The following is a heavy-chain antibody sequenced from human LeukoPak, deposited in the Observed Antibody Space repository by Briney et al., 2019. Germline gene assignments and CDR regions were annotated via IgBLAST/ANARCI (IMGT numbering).Heavy chain of an antibody. D-gene: IGHD6-25*01. CDR3: ARDGTPSYPSGWVYMDA. V-gene: IGHV3-21*04. Sequence: GGSLRLSCAASGFTFMTYSMNWVRQAPGKGLEWVSSISSTSSSYIYYADSVKGRFTISRDNAKNSLYLQMNSLRAEDTAVYYCARDGTPSYPSGWVYMDAWGKGTTVTISS. CDR1: GFTFMTYS. CDR2: ISSTSSSYI. J-gene: IGHJ6*04.